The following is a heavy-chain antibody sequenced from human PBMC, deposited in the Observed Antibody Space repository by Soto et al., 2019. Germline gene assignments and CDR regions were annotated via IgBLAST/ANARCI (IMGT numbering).Heavy chain of an antibody. J-gene: IGHJ4*02. V-gene: IGHV3-23*01. CDR3: TQEVGSRDWLTVN. D-gene: IGHD3-9*01. CDR1: GFTFISYA. Sequence: EVQLWESVGDVVQPGGALSLACAAAGFTFISYAWGWLRQAPGKGRAWVSAITGCGDNTYYAYTVKGRFTISRDNSKNTLYLQMNSLRSEDTAFYYCTQEVGSRDWLTVNWGQGTLVTVSS. CDR2: ITGCGDNT.